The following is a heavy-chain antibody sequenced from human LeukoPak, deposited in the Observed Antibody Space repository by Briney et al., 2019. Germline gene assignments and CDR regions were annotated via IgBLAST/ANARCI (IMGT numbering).Heavy chain of an antibody. CDR2: IYTSGST. V-gene: IGHV4-4*07. J-gene: IGHJ6*03. CDR3: ARGAMVRGVDYYYMDV. CDR1: GGSISSYY. Sequence: PSETLSLTCTVSGGSISSYYWSWLRQPAGKGLEWIGRIYTSGSTNYNPSLKSRVTMSVDTSKNQFSLNLSSVTAADTAVYYCARGAMVRGVDYYYMDVWGKGTTVTVSS. D-gene: IGHD3-10*01.